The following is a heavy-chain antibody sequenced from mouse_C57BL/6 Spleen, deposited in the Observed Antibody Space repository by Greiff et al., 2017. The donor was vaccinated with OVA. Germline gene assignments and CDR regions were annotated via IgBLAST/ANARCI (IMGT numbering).Heavy chain of an antibody. CDR3: ARQDYGSSYWYFDV. CDR1: GFTFSDYG. Sequence: EVHLVESGGGLVQPGGSLKLSCAASGFTFSDYGMAWVRQAPRKGPEWVAFISNLAYSIYYADTVTGRFTISRENAKNTLYLEMSSLRSEDTAMYYCARQDYGSSYWYFDVWGTGTTVTVSS. D-gene: IGHD1-1*01. V-gene: IGHV5-15*01. CDR2: ISNLAYSI. J-gene: IGHJ1*03.